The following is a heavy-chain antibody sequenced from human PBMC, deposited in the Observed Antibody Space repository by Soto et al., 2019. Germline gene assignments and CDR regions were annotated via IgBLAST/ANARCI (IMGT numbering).Heavy chain of an antibody. CDR3: ARDQVGATDGRGMDV. V-gene: IGHV3-66*01. Sequence: EVQLVESGGGLVQPGGSLRLSCAASGFTVSSNYMSWVRQAPGKGLEWVSVIYSGGSTYYADSVKGRFTISRDNSKNTLYLQMNSLRAEDTAVYYCARDQVGATDGRGMDVWGQGTTVTFSS. CDR2: IYSGGST. J-gene: IGHJ6*02. CDR1: GFTVSSNY. D-gene: IGHD1-26*01.